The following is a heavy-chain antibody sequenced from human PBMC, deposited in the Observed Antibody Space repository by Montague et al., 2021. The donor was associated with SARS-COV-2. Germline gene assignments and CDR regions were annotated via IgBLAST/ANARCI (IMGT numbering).Heavy chain of an antibody. J-gene: IGHJ6*02. D-gene: IGHD2-2*01. Sequence: SETLSLTCAVYGGSFSGYYWSWIRQPPGKGLEWIGEINHSGSTNXNLSLKSRVTISVDTSKSQFSLNMSSVTAADTAVYYCARVRAVPAAMRIFTLGRSYYGMDVWGQGTTVTVSS. CDR2: INHSGST. V-gene: IGHV4-34*01. CDR3: ARVRAVPAAMRIFTLGRSYYGMDV. CDR1: GGSFSGYY.